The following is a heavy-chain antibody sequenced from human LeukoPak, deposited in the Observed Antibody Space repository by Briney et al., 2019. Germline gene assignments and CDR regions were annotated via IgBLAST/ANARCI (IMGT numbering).Heavy chain of an antibody. CDR3: AREAQYYDFWEDAFDI. D-gene: IGHD3-3*01. CDR1: GYTFTGYY. V-gene: IGHV1-46*01. J-gene: IGHJ3*02. CDR2: INPSGGST. Sequence: ASVKVSCKASGYTFTGYYMHWVRQAPGQGLEWMGIINPSGGSTSYAQKFQGRVTMTRDMSTSTAYMELRSLRSDDTAVYYCAREAQYYDFWEDAFDIWGQGTMVTVSS.